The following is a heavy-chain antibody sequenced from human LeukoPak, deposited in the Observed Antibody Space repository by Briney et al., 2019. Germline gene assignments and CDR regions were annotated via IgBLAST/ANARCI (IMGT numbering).Heavy chain of an antibody. CDR1: GASISSGSYF. D-gene: IGHD3-3*01. V-gene: IGHV4-61*02. J-gene: IGHJ5*02. CDR3: ASTVFGVTYNWFDP. CDR2: FHTSGGT. Sequence: PSQTLSLACTVSGASISSGSYFWSWVRQPAGKALEWIGRFHTSGGTNYNPSLESRVTISVDTSKNQFSLKLTSVTAAGTAVYYCASTVFGVTYNWFDPWGQGTLVTVSS.